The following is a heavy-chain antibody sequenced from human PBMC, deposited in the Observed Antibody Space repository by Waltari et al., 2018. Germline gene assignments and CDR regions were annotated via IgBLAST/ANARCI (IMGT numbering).Heavy chain of an antibody. Sequence: QLQLQESGPGLVKPSETLSLTCTVSGGSISSSSYHWGWIRQPPGKGLEWIGSIYYSGSTYYNPSLKSRVTISVDTSKNQFSLKLSSVTAADTAVYYCAEITMVRGVTYWGQGTLVTVSS. CDR1: GGSISSSSYH. J-gene: IGHJ4*02. D-gene: IGHD3-10*01. V-gene: IGHV4-39*01. CDR3: AEITMVRGVTY. CDR2: IYYSGST.